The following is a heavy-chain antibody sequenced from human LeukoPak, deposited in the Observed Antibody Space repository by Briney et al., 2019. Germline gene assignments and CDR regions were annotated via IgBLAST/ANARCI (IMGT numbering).Heavy chain of an antibody. Sequence: GGSLRLSCAASGFTFDDYAMHWVRQAPGKGLEWVSGISWNSGSIGYADSVKGRVTISRDNAKNSLYLQMNSLRAEDTAVYYCARGIVVVNYYYYMDVWGKGTTVTVSS. CDR1: GFTFDDYA. CDR3: ARGIVVVNYYYYMDV. J-gene: IGHJ6*03. D-gene: IGHD3-22*01. CDR2: ISWNSGSI. V-gene: IGHV3-9*01.